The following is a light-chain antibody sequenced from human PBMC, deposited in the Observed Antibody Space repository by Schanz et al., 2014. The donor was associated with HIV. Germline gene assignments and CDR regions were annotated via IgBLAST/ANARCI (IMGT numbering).Light chain of an antibody. CDR1: QSVSSN. CDR3: QQRYSGWT. J-gene: IGKJ1*01. V-gene: IGKV3-15*01. Sequence: EIVMTQSPATLSVSPGERATLSCRASQSVSSNLAWYQQKPGQAPRLLIHSASTRASGIPARFSGSGSGTDFSLTISSLEPEDVAVYYCQQRYSGWTFGQGTKVEIK. CDR2: SAS.